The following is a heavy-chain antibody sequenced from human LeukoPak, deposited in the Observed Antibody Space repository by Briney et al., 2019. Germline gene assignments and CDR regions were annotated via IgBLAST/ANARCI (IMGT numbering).Heavy chain of an antibody. J-gene: IGHJ5*02. CDR3: ARGRRNRWFDP. V-gene: IGHV4-31*03. CDR1: GGSISSGGYY. CDR2: IYYSGST. D-gene: IGHD1-14*01. Sequence: SETLSLTCTVSGGSISSGGYYWSWIRQHPGKGLEWIGYIYYSGSTYYNPSLKSRVTISVDTSKNQFSLKLSSVTAADTAVYYCARGRRNRWFDPWGQGTLVTVSP.